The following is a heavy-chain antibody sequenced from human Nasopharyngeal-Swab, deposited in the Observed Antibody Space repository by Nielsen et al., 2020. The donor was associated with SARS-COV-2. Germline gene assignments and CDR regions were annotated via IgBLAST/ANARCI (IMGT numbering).Heavy chain of an antibody. J-gene: IGHJ4*02. CDR2: INHSGST. V-gene: IGHV4-34*01. D-gene: IGHD3-16*02. Sequence: GSLRFSCAVYGGSFSGYYWSWIRQPPGKGLEWIGEINHSGSTNYNPSLKSRVTISVDTSKNQFSLKLSSVTAADTAVYYCARMGLDYIWGSYLNVFDYWGQGTLVTVSS. CDR3: ARMGLDYIWGSYLNVFDY. CDR1: GGSFSGYY.